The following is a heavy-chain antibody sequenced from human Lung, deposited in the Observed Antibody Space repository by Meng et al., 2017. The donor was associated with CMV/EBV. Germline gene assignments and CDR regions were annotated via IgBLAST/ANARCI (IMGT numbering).Heavy chain of an antibody. D-gene: IGHD1-14*01. Sequence: QVRLVQSWAEVKKPGASVKVSCKASGYTFIDYYMHWVRQAPGQGLEWVGWINPKSGGTHYAQSFQGRVTITRDTSINTVYVEISSLKSDDTAVYYCTSAPGDYWGQGTLVTVSS. CDR3: TSAPGDY. CDR1: GYTFIDYY. J-gene: IGHJ4*03. CDR2: INPKSGGT. V-gene: IGHV1-2*02.